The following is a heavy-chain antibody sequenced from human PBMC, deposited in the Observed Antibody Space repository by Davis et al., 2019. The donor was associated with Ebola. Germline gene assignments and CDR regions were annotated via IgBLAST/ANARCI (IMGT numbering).Heavy chain of an antibody. CDR3: ARAQFATTSDH. V-gene: IGHV4-59*01. Sequence: MPSETLSLTCTVSGGSISSYYWSWIRQPPGKGLEWIGYIYYSGSTNYNPFLKSRVTISVDTSKNQFSLKLSSVTAADTAVYYCARAQFATTSDHWGQGTLVTVSS. J-gene: IGHJ4*02. CDR1: GGSISSYY. D-gene: IGHD1-1*01. CDR2: IYYSGST.